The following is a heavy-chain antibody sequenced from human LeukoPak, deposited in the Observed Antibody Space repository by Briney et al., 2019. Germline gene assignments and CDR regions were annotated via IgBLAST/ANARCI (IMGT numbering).Heavy chain of an antibody. Sequence: ASVKVSCKASGGTFSSYAISWVRQAPGQGLEWMGGIIPIFGTANYAQKFQARVTITRDTSITTAYMELSSLTSDDTAVYFCARGLPLGYCTYGVCYPPKHFDFWGQGTLVTVSS. V-gene: IGHV1-69*05. CDR3: ARGLPLGYCTYGVCYPPKHFDF. J-gene: IGHJ4*02. CDR1: GGTFSSYA. CDR2: IIPIFGTA. D-gene: IGHD2-8*01.